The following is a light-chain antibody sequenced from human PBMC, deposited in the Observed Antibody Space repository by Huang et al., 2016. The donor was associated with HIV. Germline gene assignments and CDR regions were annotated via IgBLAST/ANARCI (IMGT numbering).Light chain of an antibody. CDR1: QSISTY. CDR2: SAS. J-gene: IGKJ1*01. V-gene: IGKV1-39*01. Sequence: DIQMTQSPSSLSASVGDRVTITCRASQSISTYLNWYQQKPGKAPKLLIYSASSLQSWVPSRFSDSGSGTDFTLTINSLQPEDFATYYCQQSYSTPRRTFGQGTKVEMK. CDR3: QQSYSTPRRT.